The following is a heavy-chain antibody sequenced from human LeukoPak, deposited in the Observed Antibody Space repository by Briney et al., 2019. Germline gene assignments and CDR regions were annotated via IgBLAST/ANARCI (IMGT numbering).Heavy chain of an antibody. V-gene: IGHV1-69*05. CDR3: ARARHCSGGSCYSGYYYYMDV. CDR2: IIPISGTA. CDR1: GGTFSSYA. D-gene: IGHD2-15*01. Sequence: SVKVSCKASGGTFSSYAISWVRQAPGQALEWMGGIIPISGTANHAQKFQGKVTITTNESTSTAYMELSSLRSEDTAVYYCARARHCSGGSCYSGYYYYMDVWGKGTTVTVSS. J-gene: IGHJ6*03.